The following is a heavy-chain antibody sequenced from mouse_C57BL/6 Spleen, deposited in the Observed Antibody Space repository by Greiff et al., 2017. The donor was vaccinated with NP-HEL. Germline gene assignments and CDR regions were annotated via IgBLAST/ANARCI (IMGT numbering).Heavy chain of an antibody. CDR1: GFNIKNTY. J-gene: IGHJ3*01. V-gene: IGHV14-3*01. CDR3: ARYGNYGPWFAY. D-gene: IGHD2-10*02. CDR2: IDPANGNT. Sequence: VQLQQSVAELVRPGASVKLSCTASGFNIKNTYMHWVKQRPEQGLEWIGRIDPANGNTKYAPKFQGKATITADTSSNTAYLQLSSLKSEDTVIYFYARYGNYGPWFAYWGQGTLVTVSA.